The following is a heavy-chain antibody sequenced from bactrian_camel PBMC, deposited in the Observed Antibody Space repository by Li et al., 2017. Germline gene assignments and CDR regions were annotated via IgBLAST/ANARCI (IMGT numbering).Heavy chain of an antibody. V-gene: IGHV3S1*01. D-gene: IGHD1*01. CDR1: GLTRSRNC. CDR3: AAGPDVGREKHLSADQVLSIRRNNF. J-gene: IGHJ4*01. CDR2: INTGGGRT. Sequence: QVQLVESGGGLVQPGGSLRLSCAASGLTRSRNCMAWFRQAPGKEREGIARINTGGGRTYYADSVQGRFTISRNVLPERLSLQMTRLKAEDTAMYYCAAGPDVGREKHLSADQVLSIRRNNFWGQGTQVTVS.